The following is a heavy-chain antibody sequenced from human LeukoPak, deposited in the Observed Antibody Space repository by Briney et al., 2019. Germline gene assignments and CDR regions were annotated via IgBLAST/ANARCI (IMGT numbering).Heavy chain of an antibody. Sequence: SVKVSCKASGGTFSSYAISWVRQAPGQGLEWMGGIIPIFGTANYAQKFQGRVTITADESTSTAYVELSSLRSEDTAVYYRARQGYISGYGIFDYWGQGTLVTVSS. J-gene: IGHJ4*02. CDR1: GGTFSSYA. V-gene: IGHV1-69*13. CDR3: ARQGYISGYGIFDY. CDR2: IIPIFGTA. D-gene: IGHD5-18*01.